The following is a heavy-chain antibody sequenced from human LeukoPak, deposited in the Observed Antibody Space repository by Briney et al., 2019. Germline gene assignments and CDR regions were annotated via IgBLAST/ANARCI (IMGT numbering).Heavy chain of an antibody. Sequence: SETLSLTCAVYGGSFTDYYWSWIRQPPGKGLEWIGEINYSGYTNYNPSLKNRVTISVDTSKNQISLRLSSVTAADTAVYYCARNMGLYYYDSSGPGAFDIWGQGTMVTVSS. CDR2: INYSGYT. V-gene: IGHV4-34*01. D-gene: IGHD3-22*01. CDR3: ARNMGLYYYDSSGPGAFDI. CDR1: GGSFTDYY. J-gene: IGHJ3*02.